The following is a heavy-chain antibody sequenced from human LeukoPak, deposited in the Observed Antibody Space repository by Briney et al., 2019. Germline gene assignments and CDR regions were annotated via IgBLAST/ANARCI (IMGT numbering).Heavy chain of an antibody. V-gene: IGHV1-18*01. D-gene: IGHD3-22*01. CDR1: GYTFSSFG. CDR2: ISTSNGNT. CDR3: ARAYDSRGY. Sequence: ASVKVSCKTYGYTFSSFGITWVRQAPGQGLEWIGWISTSNGNTNHGQKVQGRLTVTTDTSTSTAYMELRSLRSDDTAVYYCARAYDSRGYWGQGTLVTVSS. J-gene: IGHJ4*02.